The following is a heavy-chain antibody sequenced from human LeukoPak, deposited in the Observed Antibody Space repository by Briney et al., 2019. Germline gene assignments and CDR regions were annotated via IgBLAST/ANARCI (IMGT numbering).Heavy chain of an antibody. CDR2: IYYSGSA. CDR3: ARGYDSTGYVLTDI. J-gene: IGHJ3*02. Sequence: PSETLSLTCTVSGGSISSYYWSWIRKPPGKGLEWIGYIYYSGSANYNPSLKSRVAISVDTSKNQFSLKLSSVTAADTALYYCARGYDSTGYVLTDIWGQGTTVTVSS. CDR1: GGSISSYY. D-gene: IGHD3-22*01. V-gene: IGHV4-59*08.